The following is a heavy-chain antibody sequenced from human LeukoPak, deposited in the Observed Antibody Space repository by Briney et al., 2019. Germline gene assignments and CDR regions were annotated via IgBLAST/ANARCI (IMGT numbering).Heavy chain of an antibody. J-gene: IGHJ3*02. Sequence: ASVKVSCKASGYTFTAYYMHWVRQAPGQGLEWMGWINPNTGGTDYAQRFQGRVTMTRDTSISTAYMELSSLISDDTAVYYCARGGRWELPRPYAFDIWGQGTMVTVSS. V-gene: IGHV1-2*02. CDR3: ARGGRWELPRPYAFDI. CDR1: GYTFTAYY. CDR2: INPNTGGT. D-gene: IGHD1-26*01.